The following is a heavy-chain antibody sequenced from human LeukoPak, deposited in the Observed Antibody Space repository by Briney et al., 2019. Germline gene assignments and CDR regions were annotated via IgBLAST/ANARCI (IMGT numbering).Heavy chain of an antibody. V-gene: IGHV3-48*03. J-gene: IGHJ4*02. CDR2: ISSSGSTI. D-gene: IGHD5-24*01. CDR1: GFTFSSYE. CDR3: VNIRRDGYNFDY. Sequence: GGSLRLSCAASGFTFSSYEMNWVRQAPGKGLEWVSYISSSGSTIYYADSVKGRFTISRDNSKNTLYLQMSSLRAEDTAVYYCVNIRRDGYNFDYWGQGTLVTVSS.